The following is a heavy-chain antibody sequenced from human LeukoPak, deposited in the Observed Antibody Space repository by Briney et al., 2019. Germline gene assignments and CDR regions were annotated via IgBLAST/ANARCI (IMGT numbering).Heavy chain of an antibody. D-gene: IGHD3-9*01. CDR1: GYTFTGYY. V-gene: IGHV1-2*06. CDR3: ALGYYDILTGYYPGD. Sequence: ASVKVSCKASGYTFTGYYMHWVRQAPGQGLEWMGRINPNSGGTNYAQKFQGRVTMTRDTPISTAYMELSRLRSDDTAVYYCALGYYDILTGYYPGDWGQGTLVTVSS. J-gene: IGHJ4*02. CDR2: INPNSGGT.